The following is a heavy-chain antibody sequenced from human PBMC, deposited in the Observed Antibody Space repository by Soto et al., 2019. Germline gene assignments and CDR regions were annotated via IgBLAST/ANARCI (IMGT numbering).Heavy chain of an antibody. J-gene: IGHJ5*02. Sequence: ASVKVSCKASGYTFTGYYMHWVRQAPGQGLEWMGWINPNSGGTNYAQKFQGRVTMTRDTSISTAYMELSRLRSDDTAVYYCARAPPPDSTGTTYHWFDPWGQGTLVTVSS. CDR2: INPNSGGT. CDR3: ARAPPPDSTGTTYHWFDP. D-gene: IGHD4-4*01. V-gene: IGHV1-2*02. CDR1: GYTFTGYY.